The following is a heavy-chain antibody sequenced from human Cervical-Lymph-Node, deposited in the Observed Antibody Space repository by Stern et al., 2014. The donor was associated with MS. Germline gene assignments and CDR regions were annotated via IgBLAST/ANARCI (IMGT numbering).Heavy chain of an antibody. CDR2: IWSDGSNP. D-gene: IGHD3-16*01. V-gene: IGHV3-33*01. Sequence: MQLEESGGGVVQPGKSLRLSCVASGFTFSGYGMHWVRQAPGKGLEWVAFIWSDGSNPSYADSVQGRFTIARDNLQNTLHLHMNNVTAADTARYYCARGRNVGVNYYFDYWGQGSLVTVSS. CDR1: GFTFSGYG. CDR3: ARGRNVGVNYYFDY. J-gene: IGHJ4*02.